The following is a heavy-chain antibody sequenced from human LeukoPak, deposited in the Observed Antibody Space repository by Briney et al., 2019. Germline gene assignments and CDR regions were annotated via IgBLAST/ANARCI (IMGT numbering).Heavy chain of an antibody. CDR1: GFTFSNYG. J-gene: IGHJ3*02. Sequence: PGGSVRLFCAASGFTFSNYGMHWVRQAPGKGLEWVSFIRYDGGRYRYYADSVKGRFTISRDNSKNTLYLQMNSLRVEDTAVYYCAKDFVERGTYGDALDIWGQGTMVTVSS. CDR3: AKDFVERGTYGDALDI. CDR2: IRYDGGRYR. D-gene: IGHD1-26*01. V-gene: IGHV3-30*02.